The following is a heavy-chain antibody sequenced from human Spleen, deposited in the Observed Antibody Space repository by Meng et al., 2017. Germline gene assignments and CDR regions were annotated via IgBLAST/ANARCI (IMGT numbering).Heavy chain of an antibody. D-gene: IGHD5-24*01. Sequence: GESLKISCAVFGFTFSGFEMNWARQAPGKGLEWVSYITTSGSTIYYADSVKGRVTISRDNAKNSLYLQMNSLRAEDTAVYYCVRGGRDGYNYFYYWGQGTQVTVSS. V-gene: IGHV3-48*03. CDR2: ITTSGSTI. J-gene: IGHJ4*02. CDR3: VRGGRDGYNYFYY. CDR1: GFTFSGFE.